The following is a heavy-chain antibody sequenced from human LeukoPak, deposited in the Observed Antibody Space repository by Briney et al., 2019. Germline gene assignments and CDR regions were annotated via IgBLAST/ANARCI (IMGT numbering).Heavy chain of an antibody. CDR2: ISSSGSTI. Sequence: GGSLRLSYAASGFTFSDYEMNWVRQAPGEGLEWVSYISSSGSTIYYADSVKGRFTVSRDDAKNSLYPQINSLRAEDTAVYYCARLRGGYRLYWGQGTLVTVSS. V-gene: IGHV3-48*03. CDR1: GFTFSDYE. J-gene: IGHJ4*02. D-gene: IGHD5-24*01. CDR3: ARLRGGYRLY.